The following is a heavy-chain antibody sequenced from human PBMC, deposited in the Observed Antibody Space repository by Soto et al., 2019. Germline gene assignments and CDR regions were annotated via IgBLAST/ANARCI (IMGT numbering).Heavy chain of an antibody. V-gene: IGHV1-69*13. CDR2: IIPIFGTA. CDR1: GGTFSSYA. J-gene: IGHJ6*02. Sequence: ASVKVSCKASGGTFSSYAISWVRQAPGQGLEWMGGIIPIFGTANYAQKFQGRVTITADESTSTAYMELSSLRSEDTAVYYCARGIAAAGTGRASYYYYYYGMDVWGQGTTVTVSS. CDR3: ARGIAAAGTGRASYYYYYYGMDV. D-gene: IGHD6-13*01.